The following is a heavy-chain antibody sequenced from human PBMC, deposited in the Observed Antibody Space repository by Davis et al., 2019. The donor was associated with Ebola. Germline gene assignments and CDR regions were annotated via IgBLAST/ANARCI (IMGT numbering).Heavy chain of an antibody. CDR2: ISYDGSNK. J-gene: IGHJ4*02. Sequence: GESLKISCAASGFTFSSYWMHWVRQAPGKGLEWVAVISYDGSNKYYADSVKGRFTISRDNSKNTLYLQMNSLRAEDTAVYYCARVKWIQLANDYWGQGTLVTVSS. V-gene: IGHV3-30-3*01. CDR1: GFTFSSYW. CDR3: ARVKWIQLANDY. D-gene: IGHD5-18*01.